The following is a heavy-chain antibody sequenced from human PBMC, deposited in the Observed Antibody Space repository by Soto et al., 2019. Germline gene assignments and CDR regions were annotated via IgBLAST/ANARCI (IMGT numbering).Heavy chain of an antibody. J-gene: IGHJ4*02. CDR2: IKQDGSEK. D-gene: IGHD6-19*01. CDR1: GFTFSSYW. CDR3: VKDIHEQWLVSHFEY. V-gene: IGHV3-7*03. Sequence: GGSLRLSCAASGFTFSSYWMSWVRQAPGKGLEWVANIKQDGSEKYYEDSVKGRFTISRDNAQKSLYLEMNSLRVEDTAFYYWVKDIHEQWLVSHFEYWGQGALVTVSS.